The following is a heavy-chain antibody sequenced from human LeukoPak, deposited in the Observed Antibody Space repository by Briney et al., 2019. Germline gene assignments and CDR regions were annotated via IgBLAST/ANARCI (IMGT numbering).Heavy chain of an antibody. V-gene: IGHV1-2*04. CDR1: GYTITDYY. Sequence: GASVKVSCKASGYTITDYYLHWVRQAPGQGLEWMGWIIPNTGGTNYAQKFQVWVTMTRDTSISTAYMELSRLRSDDTAVYYCARGGVPLWFGPPGAFDIWGQGTMVTVSS. CDR2: IIPNTGGT. CDR3: ARGGVPLWFGPPGAFDI. J-gene: IGHJ3*02. D-gene: IGHD3-10*01.